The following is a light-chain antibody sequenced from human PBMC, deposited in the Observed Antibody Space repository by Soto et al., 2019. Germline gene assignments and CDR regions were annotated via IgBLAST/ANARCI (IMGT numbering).Light chain of an antibody. CDR3: QQSYSSSVT. J-gene: IGKJ5*01. Sequence: DIQMTQFPSSLSASVGDRVTITCRASQNISNYVNWYQQKSVKAPKFLISVASSLQSGVPSRFSGRGSGTDFTLTISRLQPEDFATYYCQQSYSSSVTFGQGTRLEIK. CDR2: VAS. V-gene: IGKV1-39*01. CDR1: QNISNY.